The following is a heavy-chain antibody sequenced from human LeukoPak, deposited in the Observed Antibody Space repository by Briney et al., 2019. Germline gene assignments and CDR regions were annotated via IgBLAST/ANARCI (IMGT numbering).Heavy chain of an antibody. CDR3: AKWGDYDLLTGYYVSDY. V-gene: IGHV3-23*01. J-gene: IGHJ4*02. Sequence: GGSLRLSCAASGLTFSNYAMSWVRQTPGKGLEWVSAITGSGSGIYYADSMKSRFTISRDNSKNTLYLQINSLRAEDTAVYYCAKWGDYDLLTGYYVSDYWGQGTLVTVSS. CDR1: GLTFSNYA. D-gene: IGHD3-9*01. CDR2: ITGSGSGI.